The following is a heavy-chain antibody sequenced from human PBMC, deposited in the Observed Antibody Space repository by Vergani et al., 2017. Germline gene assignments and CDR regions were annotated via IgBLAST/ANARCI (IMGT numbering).Heavy chain of an antibody. CDR1: GFTFSSYS. CDR2: ISSSSSYI. V-gene: IGHV3-21*01. J-gene: IGHJ6*02. D-gene: IGHD2-2*02. Sequence: EVQLVESGGGLVKPGGSLRLSCAASGFTFSSYSMNWVRQAPGKGLEWVSSISSSSSYIYYADSVKGRFTISRDNAKNSLYLQMNSLRAEDTAVYYCARDVYTIPYYYYGMDVWGQGTTVTVSS. CDR3: ARDVYTIPYYYYGMDV.